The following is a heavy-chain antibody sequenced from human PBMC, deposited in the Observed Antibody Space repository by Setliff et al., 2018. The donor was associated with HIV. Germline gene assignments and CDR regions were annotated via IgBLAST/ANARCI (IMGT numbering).Heavy chain of an antibody. D-gene: IGHD3-10*01. V-gene: IGHV4-59*11. CDR3: ARNRVPSSL. CDR1: GGSISSHF. CDR2: IYYSGST. Sequence: KTSETLSLTCTVSGGSISSHFWSWIRQPPGRGLEWIGSIYYSGSTDYNPSLKSRVTISVVTSKNQFSLKLSSVTAADTAVYYCARNRVPSSLWGQGTLVTVSS. J-gene: IGHJ4*02.